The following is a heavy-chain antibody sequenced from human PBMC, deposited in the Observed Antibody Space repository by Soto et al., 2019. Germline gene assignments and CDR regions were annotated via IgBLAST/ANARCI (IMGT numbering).Heavy chain of an antibody. J-gene: IGHJ5*02. V-gene: IGHV4-34*01. CDR3: ARGSPDWFDP. CDR1: GGYCSGYY. CDR2: INHSGST. Sequence: ASVTLSLTYAVYGGYCSGYYWSWIRQPPGKGLEWIGEINHSGSTNYNPSLKSRVTISVDTSKNQFSLKLSSVTAADTAVYYCARGSPDWFDPWGQGTLVTVLL.